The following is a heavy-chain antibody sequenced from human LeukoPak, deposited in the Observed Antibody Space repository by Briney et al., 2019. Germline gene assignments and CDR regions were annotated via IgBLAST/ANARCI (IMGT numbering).Heavy chain of an antibody. V-gene: IGHV3-48*01. J-gene: IGHJ4*01. CDR3: AKGSYYDSSGSFYFDY. D-gene: IGHD3-22*01. Sequence: GGSLRLSCAASGFTFSTYSMNWVRQAPGKGLEWVSYISSSSSTIYYADSVKGRFTISRDNSKNTLYVQVNSLGTEDTAAYYCAKGSYYDSSGSFYFDYWGQEPWSPSPQ. CDR2: ISSSSSTI. CDR1: GFTFSTYS.